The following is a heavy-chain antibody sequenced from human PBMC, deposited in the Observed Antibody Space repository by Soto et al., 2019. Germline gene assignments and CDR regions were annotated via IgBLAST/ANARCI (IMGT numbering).Heavy chain of an antibody. CDR3: ARGGIAAAGTSWYYYGMDV. D-gene: IGHD6-13*01. V-gene: IGHV3-21*01. CDR2: ISSSSSYI. Sequence: GGSLRLSCAASGFTFSSYSMNWVRQAPGKGLEWVSSISSSSSYIYYADSVKGRFTISRDNAKNSLYLQMNSLRAEDTAVYYCARGGIAAAGTSWYYYGMDVWGQGTTVTAP. J-gene: IGHJ6*02. CDR1: GFTFSSYS.